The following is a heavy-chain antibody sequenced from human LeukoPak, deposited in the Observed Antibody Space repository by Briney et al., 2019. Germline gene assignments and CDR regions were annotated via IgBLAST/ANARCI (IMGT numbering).Heavy chain of an antibody. V-gene: IGHV1-24*01. Sequence: VASVKVSCKVSGYTLTELSMHWVRQAPGKGLEWMGGFDPEDGETIYAQKFQGRVTMTEDTSTDTAYMELSSLRSEDTAVYYCATDVLRFLEWRDHYYFDYWGQGTLVTVSS. D-gene: IGHD3-3*01. J-gene: IGHJ4*02. CDR1: GYTLTELS. CDR2: FDPEDGET. CDR3: ATDVLRFLEWRDHYYFDY.